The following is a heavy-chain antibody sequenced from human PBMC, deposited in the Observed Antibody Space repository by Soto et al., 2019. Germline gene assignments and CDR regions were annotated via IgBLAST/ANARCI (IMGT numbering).Heavy chain of an antibody. CDR2: ITGGGDRT. CDR3: ARSKWSSWRNDPREIDY. V-gene: IGHV3-23*01. J-gene: IGHJ4*02. Sequence: PGGSLRLSCAGSGFTFSSYGMSWVRQAPGKGLEWVSSITGGGDRTFYAASVKGRFTISRDNSRNRLYLQVTSLRAEDTALYYCARSKWSSWRNDPREIDYWGQGTRVTVSS. CDR1: GFTFSSYG. D-gene: IGHD1-1*01.